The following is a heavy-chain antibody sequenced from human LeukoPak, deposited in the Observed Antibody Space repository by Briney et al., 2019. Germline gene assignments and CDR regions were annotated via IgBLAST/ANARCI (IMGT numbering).Heavy chain of an antibody. CDR3: ARVIEGGSSSWLRYYYYMDV. V-gene: IGHV1-69*06. Sequence: ASVKVSCKASGGTFSSYAISWVRQAPGQGLEWMGGIIPIFGTANYAQKFQGRVTITADKSTSTAYMELSSLRSEDTAVYYCARVIEGGSSSWLRYYYYMDVWGKGTTVTISS. CDR2: IIPIFGTA. D-gene: IGHD6-13*01. J-gene: IGHJ6*03. CDR1: GGTFSSYA.